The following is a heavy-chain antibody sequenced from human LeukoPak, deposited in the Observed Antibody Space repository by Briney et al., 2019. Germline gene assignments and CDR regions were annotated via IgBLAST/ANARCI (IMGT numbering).Heavy chain of an antibody. Sequence: GGSLTLSCAASGFTFSSYTMNWVRQAPGKGLEWVSSIDTSSNYIYYADSLKGRFTISRDDAKNSLYLQMNSLRAEDTAVYYCARDVRGNYYDYWGQGTLVAVSS. CDR1: GFTFSSYT. J-gene: IGHJ4*02. CDR3: ARDVRGNYYDY. CDR2: IDTSSNYI. V-gene: IGHV3-21*01. D-gene: IGHD1-26*01.